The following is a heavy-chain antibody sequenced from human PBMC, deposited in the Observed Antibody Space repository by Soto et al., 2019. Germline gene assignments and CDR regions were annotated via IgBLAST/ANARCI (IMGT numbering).Heavy chain of an antibody. D-gene: IGHD2-8*02. J-gene: IGHJ4*02. CDR3: ARGHWSFDY. CDR1: GVTLSDHD. Sequence: VVSMRICWAVSGVTLSDHDVDWVRQAPGKGLEWVARSRNKDHSYTTEYAASVKGRFTISRDDSKNSLYLQMSSLTVEDTAVYYCARGHWSFDYWGQGTVVTVSS. CDR2: SRNKDHSYTT. V-gene: IGHV3-72*01.